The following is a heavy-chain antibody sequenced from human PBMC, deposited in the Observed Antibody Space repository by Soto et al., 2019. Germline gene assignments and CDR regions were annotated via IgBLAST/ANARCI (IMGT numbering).Heavy chain of an antibody. D-gene: IGHD2-2*01. CDR2: ISIGGRSI. CDR3: VRFQLFFNAFPERPVIGFDV. J-gene: IGHJ3*01. V-gene: IGHV3-21*05. Sequence: GGSLRLSCAASGFTFRNYNMNWVRQVPGKGLEWVAHISIGGRSINYADSVKGRFTISRDDAENSLNLHMSSLEAEDTAHYYCVRFQLFFNAFPERPVIGFDVWGQGTMVT. CDR1: GFTFRNYN.